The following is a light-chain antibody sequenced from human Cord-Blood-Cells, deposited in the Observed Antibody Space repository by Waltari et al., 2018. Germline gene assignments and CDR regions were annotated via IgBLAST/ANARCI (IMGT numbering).Light chain of an antibody. CDR2: DAS. V-gene: IGKV3-11*01. J-gene: IGKJ1*01. CDR1: QSVSSY. Sequence: DIVLTQSPATLSLSPGARATLSCRASQSVSSYLAWYQQKPGQAPRLLIYDASNRATGIPARFSGSGSGTDFTLTISSLEPEDFAVYYCQQRSNWPTFGQGTKVEIK. CDR3: QQRSNWPT.